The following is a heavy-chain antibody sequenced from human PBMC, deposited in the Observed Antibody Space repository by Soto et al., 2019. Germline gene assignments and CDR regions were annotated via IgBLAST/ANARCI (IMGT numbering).Heavy chain of an antibody. CDR1: GYTFTSYY. CDR2: INPSGGST. V-gene: IGHV1-46*01. J-gene: IGHJ5*02. Sequence: ASVKVSCEASGYTFTSYYMHWVRQAPGQGLEWMGIINPSGGSTSYAQKFQGRVTMTRDTSTSTVYMELSSLRSEDTAVYYCARDEQQLMEGHWSAPWGQGTLVTVSS. D-gene: IGHD6-13*01. CDR3: ARDEQQLMEGHWSAP.